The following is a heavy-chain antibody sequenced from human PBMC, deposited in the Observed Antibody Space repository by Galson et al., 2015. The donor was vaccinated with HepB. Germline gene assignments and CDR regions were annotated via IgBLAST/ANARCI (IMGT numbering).Heavy chain of an antibody. V-gene: IGHV1-18*01. D-gene: IGHD6-13*01. CDR2: ISAYNGNT. CDR3: ARDWGSSWYVSSHYYGMDV. CDR1: GYTFTSYG. J-gene: IGHJ6*02. Sequence: SVKVSCKASGYTFTSYGISWVRQAPGQGLEWMGWISAYNGNTNYAQKLQGRVTMTTDTSTSTAYMELRSLRSDDTAVYYCARDWGSSWYVSSHYYGMDVWGQGTTVTVSS.